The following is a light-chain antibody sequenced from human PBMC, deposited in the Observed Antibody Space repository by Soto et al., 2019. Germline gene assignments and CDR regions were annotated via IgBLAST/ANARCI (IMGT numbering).Light chain of an antibody. J-gene: IGKJ1*01. Sequence: EIVLTQSPATLSLSPGERATLSFRASQSVSSYLAWYQQKPGQAPRLLIYGASTRATGIPARFSGSGSGTDFTLTISSLEPEDFAVYYCQQRTSWPPWTFGQGTKVDIK. V-gene: IGKV3-11*01. CDR1: QSVSSY. CDR2: GAS. CDR3: QQRTSWPPWT.